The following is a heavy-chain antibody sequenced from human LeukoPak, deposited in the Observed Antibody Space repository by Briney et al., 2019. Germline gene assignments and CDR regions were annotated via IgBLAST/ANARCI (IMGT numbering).Heavy chain of an antibody. CDR3: ARDTYSSSWFGYFDL. V-gene: IGHV1-69*13. CDR1: GGTFSSYA. CDR2: IIPIFGTA. Sequence: SVKVSCKASGGTFSSYAISWVRQAPGQGLEWMGGIIPIFGTANYAQKFQGRVTITADESTSTAYMELSSLRSEDTAVYYCARDTYSSSWFGYFDLWGRGTLVTVSS. D-gene: IGHD6-13*01. J-gene: IGHJ2*01.